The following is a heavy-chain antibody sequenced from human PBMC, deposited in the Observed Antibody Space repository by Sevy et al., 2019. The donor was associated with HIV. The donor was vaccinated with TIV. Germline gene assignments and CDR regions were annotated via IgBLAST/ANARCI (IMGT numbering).Heavy chain of an antibody. D-gene: IGHD2-21*01. J-gene: IGHJ4*02. CDR2: ILHDGSNE. CDR3: ARDRLLSLLDF. CDR1: RFNFSNYA. V-gene: IGHV3-30*04. Sequence: GESLKISCAASRFNFSNYAMHWVRQAPGKGLEWVALILHDGSNEHYADSVKGRFTISRDNSQNTVYLQMNSLRPEDTAVYYCARDRLLSLLDFWGQGTLVTVSS.